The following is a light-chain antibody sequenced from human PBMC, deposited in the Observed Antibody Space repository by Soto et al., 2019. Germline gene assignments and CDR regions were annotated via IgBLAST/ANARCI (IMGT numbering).Light chain of an antibody. J-gene: IGLJ3*02. CDR2: EVN. Sequence: QSALTQPPSASGSPGQSVAISCTGTRSDIGAYNYVSWYQQHPGKAPKLIIYEVNKRPSGVPDRFSGSKSGNTASLTVSGLQTEDEADYYCSSYAGGGVFGGGTKLTVL. V-gene: IGLV2-8*01. CDR3: SSYAGGGV. CDR1: RSDIGAYNY.